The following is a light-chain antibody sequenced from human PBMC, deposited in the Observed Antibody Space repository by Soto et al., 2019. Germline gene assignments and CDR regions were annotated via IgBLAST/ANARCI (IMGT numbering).Light chain of an antibody. CDR3: SSYTTATAWV. CDR2: EVS. Sequence: QSALTQPASVSGSPGQSITISGTGSSSDVGAYRYVSWFQQHPGRAPKLIIYEVSNRPSGVSDRFSGSKSGNTASLTISGRKAEDEADDHCSSYTTATAWVFGGGTKLTVL. J-gene: IGLJ3*02. V-gene: IGLV2-14*01. CDR1: SSDVGAYRY.